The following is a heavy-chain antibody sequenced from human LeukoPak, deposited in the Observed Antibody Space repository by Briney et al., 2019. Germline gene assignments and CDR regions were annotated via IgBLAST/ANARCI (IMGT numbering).Heavy chain of an antibody. CDR1: RGSSHC. Sequence: SVKVSCKASRGSSHCMNWVRQAPGQRLEWMGGIVPFSGAPNYAQRFRGRVTITTEESSTTAYLELRSLRSEDTAVYYCVRGARNYGLDSYYHMDVWGIGTTVTVSS. J-gene: IGHJ6*03. CDR2: IVPFSGAP. CDR3: VRGARNYGLDSYYHMDV. D-gene: IGHD3-10*01. V-gene: IGHV1-69*05.